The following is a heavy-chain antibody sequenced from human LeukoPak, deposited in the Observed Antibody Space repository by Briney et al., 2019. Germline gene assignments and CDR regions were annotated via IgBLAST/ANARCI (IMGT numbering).Heavy chain of an antibody. Sequence: GGSLRLSCTASGFTFSSYAMSWVRQAPGKGLEWVSAISGSGGSTYYADSVKGRFTISRDNSKNTLYLQMNSLRAEDTAVYYCAKERDIVVVPAAVDYWGQGTLVTVSS. J-gene: IGHJ4*02. CDR2: ISGSGGST. CDR3: AKERDIVVVPAAVDY. V-gene: IGHV3-23*01. D-gene: IGHD2-2*01. CDR1: GFTFSSYA.